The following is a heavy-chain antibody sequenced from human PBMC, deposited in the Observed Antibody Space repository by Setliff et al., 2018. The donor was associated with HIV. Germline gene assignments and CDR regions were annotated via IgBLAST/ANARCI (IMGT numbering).Heavy chain of an antibody. D-gene: IGHD5-12*01. CDR2: IFFTGNT. V-gene: IGHV4-59*01. Sequence: TSETLSLTCTVSGGSISGYYWSWIRQPPGKGLEYIGSIFFTGNTIYNPSLKSRVTMSVDTSQNQVSLDLESVTAADTAVYYCARQPLYNDYDWRSYYFDYWGQGSLVTVS. J-gene: IGHJ4*02. CDR1: GGSISGYY. CDR3: ARQPLYNDYDWRSYYFDY.